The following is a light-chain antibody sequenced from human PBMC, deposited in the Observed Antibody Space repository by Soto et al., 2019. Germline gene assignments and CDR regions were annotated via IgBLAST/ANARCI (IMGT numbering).Light chain of an antibody. V-gene: IGLV2-23*01. CDR2: EAT. J-gene: IGLJ1*01. Sequence: QSALTQPAPVSGSPGQSITISCTGTSSDVGSYNLVSWYQQHPGKAPKLMIYEATKRPSGVSDRFSGSRSGNTASLTISGLQAEDEADYYCCSYASSSTYVFGTGTKLTVL. CDR1: SSDVGSYNL. CDR3: CSYASSSTYV.